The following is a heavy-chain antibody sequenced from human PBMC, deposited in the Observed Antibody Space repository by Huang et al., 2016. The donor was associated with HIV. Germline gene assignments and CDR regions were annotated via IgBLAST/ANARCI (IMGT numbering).Heavy chain of an antibody. J-gene: IGHJ3*02. Sequence: QVQLQESGPGLVKPSETLSLTCTVSGGSISSYYWSWIRPPPGKGLECIGYIYYSWTTTYNPSLKSRVTISVDTSKNQFSLKLRSVTAADTAVYYCARGPSPWLQEAFDIWGQGTMVTVSS. CDR3: ARGPSPWLQEAFDI. D-gene: IGHD5-12*01. CDR2: IYYSWTT. V-gene: IGHV4-59*01. CDR1: GGSISSYY.